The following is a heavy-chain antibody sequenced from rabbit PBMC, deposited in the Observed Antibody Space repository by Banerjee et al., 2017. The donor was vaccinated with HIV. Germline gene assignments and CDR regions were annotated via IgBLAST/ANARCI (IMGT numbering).Heavy chain of an antibody. CDR2: IDTGTGDT. J-gene: IGHJ4*01. Sequence: QEQLVESGGGLVQPGASLTLTCTASGFSFSDNYWICWVRQAPGKGLEWIACIDTGTGDTYYASWAKGRFTISKTSSTTVTLQMTSLTVADTATYFCARDGVGYTFDLELWGPGTLVTVS. V-gene: IGHV1S45*01. D-gene: IGHD3-1*01. CDR3: ARDGVGYTFDLEL. CDR1: GFSFSDNYW.